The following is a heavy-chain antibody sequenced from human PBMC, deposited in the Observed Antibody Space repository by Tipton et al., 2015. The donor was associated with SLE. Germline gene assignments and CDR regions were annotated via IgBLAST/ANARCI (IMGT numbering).Heavy chain of an antibody. J-gene: IGHJ3*02. V-gene: IGHV4-4*07. CDR3: VRVIVPASRGAFDI. CDR2: VHTSGST. Sequence: TLSLTCSVSGVSISTYFWSWIRQPPGKGLEWIGRVHTSGSTSYNPPLQSRLTMSLDTSNNQLYLRLSSVTAADTALYYCVRVIVPASRGAFDIWGQGTMVTVSS. CDR1: GVSISTYF. D-gene: IGHD2-2*01.